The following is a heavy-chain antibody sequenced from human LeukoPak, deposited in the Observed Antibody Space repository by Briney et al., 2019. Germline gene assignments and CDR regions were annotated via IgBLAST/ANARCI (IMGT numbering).Heavy chain of an antibody. D-gene: IGHD2-2*01. CDR2: INHSGST. V-gene: IGHV4-34*01. CDR1: GGSFSGYY. CDR3: ASLPYCSSTSCYPGQDY. Sequence: SETLSLTCAVYGGSFSGYYWSWIRQPPGKGLEWIGEINHSGSTNYNPSLKSRVTISVDTSKNQFSLKLSSVTAADTAVYYCASLPYCSSTSCYPGQDYWGQGTLVTVSS. J-gene: IGHJ4*02.